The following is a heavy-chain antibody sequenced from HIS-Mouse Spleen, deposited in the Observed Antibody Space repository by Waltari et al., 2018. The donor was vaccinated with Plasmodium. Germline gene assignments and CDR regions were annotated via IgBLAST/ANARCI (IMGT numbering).Heavy chain of an antibody. CDR3: AREPYDILTGYYDAFDI. CDR2: IYYSGST. D-gene: IGHD3-9*01. V-gene: IGHV4-59*01. J-gene: IGHJ3*02. CDR1: GGSISSYY. Sequence: QVQLQESGPGLVKPSETLSLTCTVSGGSISSYYCSWIRQPPGKGLEWIGYIYYSGSTNYNPSLKSRVTISVDTSKNQFSLKLSSVTAADTAVYYCAREPYDILTGYYDAFDIWGQGTMVTVSS.